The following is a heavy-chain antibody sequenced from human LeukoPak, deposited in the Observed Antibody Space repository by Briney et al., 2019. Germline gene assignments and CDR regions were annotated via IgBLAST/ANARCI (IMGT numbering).Heavy chain of an antibody. V-gene: IGHV3-23*01. CDR1: GFTFSSYA. J-gene: IGHJ4*02. CDR3: ASIAVAGTNFDY. Sequence: PGGSLRLSCAASGFTFSSYAMSWVRQAPGKGLEWVSAISGSGGSTYYADSVKGRFTISRDNSKNTLYLQMNSLRAEGTAVYYCASIAVAGTNFDYWGQGTLVTVSS. D-gene: IGHD6-19*01. CDR2: ISGSGGST.